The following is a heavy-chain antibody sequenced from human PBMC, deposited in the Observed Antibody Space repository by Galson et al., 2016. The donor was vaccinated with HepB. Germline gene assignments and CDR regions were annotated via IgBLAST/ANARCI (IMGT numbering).Heavy chain of an antibody. CDR3: AREDPNVAVAALDY. J-gene: IGHJ4*02. CDR2: IWYDGSNK. Sequence: SLRLSCAASRFTFSRYGMHWVRQAPGKGLEWVAGIWYDGSNKYYADSVKGRFTISRDNSENTLYLQMNSLRAEDTAVYYCAREDPNVAVAALDYWGQGTLVTVSS. D-gene: IGHD6-19*01. CDR1: RFTFSRYG. V-gene: IGHV3-33*01.